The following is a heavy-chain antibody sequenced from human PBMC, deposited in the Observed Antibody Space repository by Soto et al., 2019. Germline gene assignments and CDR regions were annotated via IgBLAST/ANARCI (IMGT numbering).Heavy chain of an antibody. CDR2: INPILTMS. J-gene: IGHJ4*02. CDR1: GDTFTFYS. V-gene: IGHV1-69*02. Sequence: QVQLVQSGAEVKKPGSSVRVSCKTSGDTFTFYSIIWVRQAPGLGLEWMGRINPILTMSNYAQRFQGRVTITADKSTRTAYMELSSLRSEDTAMYYCATSYGSGYRAFDYWGQGALVTVSS. D-gene: IGHD3-10*01. CDR3: ATSYGSGYRAFDY.